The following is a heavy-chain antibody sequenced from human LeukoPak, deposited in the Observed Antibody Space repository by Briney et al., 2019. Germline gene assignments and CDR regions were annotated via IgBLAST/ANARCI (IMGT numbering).Heavy chain of an antibody. V-gene: IGHV3-9*01. Sequence: SGGSLRLSCAASGFSFDDYAMFWVRQAPGKGLEWVSGISWNSNNIGYAASVKGRFTISRDNAKNSLYLQMNSLRANDTALYYCARGNRGSSGFYFYYGIDVWGQGTTVTVSS. J-gene: IGHJ6*02. CDR1: GFSFDDYA. D-gene: IGHD6-19*01. CDR3: ARGNRGSSGFYFYYGIDV. CDR2: ISWNSNNI.